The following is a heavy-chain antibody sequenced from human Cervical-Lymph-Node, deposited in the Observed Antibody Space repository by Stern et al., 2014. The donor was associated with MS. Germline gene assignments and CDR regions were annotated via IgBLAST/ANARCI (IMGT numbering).Heavy chain of an antibody. CDR3: AENMDV. CDR2: ISPKNGDT. V-gene: IGHV1-2*02. J-gene: IGHJ6*02. Sequence: QVQLVQSGAEVKKPGASLQVSCKPSGFTFSNYYIHWLRQAPGQRPEWMGRISPKNGDTNYATQFTGRVTLTRDTAVGLGALAMTGLRFDDTAVYYWAENMDVWGQGTTVTVSS. CDR1: GFTFSNYY.